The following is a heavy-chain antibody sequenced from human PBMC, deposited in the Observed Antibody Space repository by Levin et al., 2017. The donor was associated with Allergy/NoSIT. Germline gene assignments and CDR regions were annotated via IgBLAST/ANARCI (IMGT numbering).Heavy chain of an antibody. V-gene: IGHV4-34*01. CDR1: GGSFSGYY. CDR2: INHSGST. D-gene: IGHD6-19*01. J-gene: IGHJ2*01. Sequence: PSETLSLTCAVYGGSFSGYYWNWIRQPPGKGLEWIGEINHSGSTNYNPSLKSRVTISVDTSKNQFSLKLRSVTAADTAVYYCARDGSSGWYSSLDLWGRGTLVTVSS. CDR3: ARDGSSGWYSSLDL.